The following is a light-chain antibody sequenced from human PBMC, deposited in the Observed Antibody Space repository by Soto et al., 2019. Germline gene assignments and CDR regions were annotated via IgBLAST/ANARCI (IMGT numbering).Light chain of an antibody. J-gene: IGLJ3*02. V-gene: IGLV2-11*01. CDR2: DVS. Sequence: QSVLTQPRSVSGSPGQSVTISCTGTSSDVGGYNYVSWYQQHPGKAPKLMIYDVSKRPSGVPDRFSGSKSGNTASLTISGLQAEDVADYYCCSYAGSYTLFGGGTKLTVL. CDR3: CSYAGSYTL. CDR1: SSDVGGYNY.